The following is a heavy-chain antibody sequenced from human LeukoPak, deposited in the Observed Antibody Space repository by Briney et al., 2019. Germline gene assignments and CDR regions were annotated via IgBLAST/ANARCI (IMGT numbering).Heavy chain of an antibody. CDR1: GYTFTSYD. CDR3: ARGLPRKYCSGGSCYKYYFDY. CDR2: MNPNSGNT. D-gene: IGHD2-15*01. V-gene: IGHV1-8*01. Sequence: GASVKVSCKASGYTFTSYDINWVRQATGQGLEWMGWMNPNSGNTGYAQKFQGRVTMTRNTSISTAYMELSSLRSEDTAVYYCARGLPRKYCSGGSCYKYYFDYWGQGTLVTVSS. J-gene: IGHJ4*02.